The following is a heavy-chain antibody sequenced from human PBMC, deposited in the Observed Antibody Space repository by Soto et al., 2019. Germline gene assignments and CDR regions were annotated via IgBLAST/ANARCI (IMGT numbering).Heavy chain of an antibody. Sequence: QVQLVESGGGVVQPGRSLRLSCAASGFTFSSYAMHWVRQAPGKGLEWVAVISYDGSNKYYADSVKGRFTISRDNSKNTLYLQINSLRAEDTAVYYCARTAIAAAGTPIDYWGQGTLVTVSS. CDR2: ISYDGSNK. V-gene: IGHV3-30-3*01. CDR1: GFTFSSYA. J-gene: IGHJ4*02. D-gene: IGHD6-13*01. CDR3: ARTAIAAAGTPIDY.